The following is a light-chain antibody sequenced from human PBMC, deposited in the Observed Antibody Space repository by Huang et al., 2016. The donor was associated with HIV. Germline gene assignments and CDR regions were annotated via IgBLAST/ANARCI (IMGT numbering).Light chain of an antibody. CDR1: QGIRND. CDR3: LKDYTYPLT. Sequence: AIQMTQSTSSLSASVGDRFTITCRASQGIRNDLGWYQQTPGKAPKLLLYAASTLQSGVPSRFSGSGSGTDFTLTIRSLQPEDFATYYCLKDYTYPLTFGPGTKVDIK. J-gene: IGKJ3*01. V-gene: IGKV1-6*01. CDR2: AAS.